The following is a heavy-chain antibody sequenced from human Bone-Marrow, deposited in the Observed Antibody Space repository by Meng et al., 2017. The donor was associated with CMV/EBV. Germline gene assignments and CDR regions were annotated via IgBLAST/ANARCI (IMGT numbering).Heavy chain of an antibody. V-gene: IGHV4-61*08. J-gene: IGHJ4*02. CDR3: ARFLAAAGYFDY. Sequence: GSLRLSCTVSGGSVSSGGHHWSWIRQSPGRGLEWIGHIYYSGSTNNNPSLKSRVIISVDTSKNQFSLNLSSVTAADTAVYYCARFLAAAGYFDYWGQGPLVTVSS. D-gene: IGHD6-13*01. CDR1: GGSVSSGGHH. CDR2: IYYSGST.